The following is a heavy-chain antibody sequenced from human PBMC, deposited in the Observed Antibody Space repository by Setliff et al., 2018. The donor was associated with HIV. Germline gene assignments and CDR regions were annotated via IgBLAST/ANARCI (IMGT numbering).Heavy chain of an antibody. Sequence: GASVKVSCKASGYTFIDYYMHWVRQAPGQGLEWMGMINPSGGSTSYAQNFQGRVTMTGDTSTHTVYMELTSLRSDDTAVYYCARFHSSGWYNGMDVWGQGTTVTVSS. CDR1: GYTFIDYY. J-gene: IGHJ6*02. CDR2: INPSGGST. CDR3: ARFHSSGWYNGMDV. D-gene: IGHD6-19*01. V-gene: IGHV1-46*01.